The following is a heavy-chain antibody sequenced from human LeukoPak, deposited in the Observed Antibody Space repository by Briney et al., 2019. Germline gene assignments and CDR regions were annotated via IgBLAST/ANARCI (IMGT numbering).Heavy chain of an antibody. CDR2: ISSGSIYI. J-gene: IGHJ4*02. V-gene: IGHV3-21*06. D-gene: IGHD3-10*01. CDR3: VRDVGAVRGEVYFDY. Sequence: GGSLRLSCAASGFTFNSYIMNWVRQAPGKGPEWVSAISSGSIYIYYADSVKGRFTISRDNTKNLLYLEMNSLRAEDTAMYFCVRDVGAVRGEVYFDYWGQGTLVTVSS. CDR1: GFTFNSYI.